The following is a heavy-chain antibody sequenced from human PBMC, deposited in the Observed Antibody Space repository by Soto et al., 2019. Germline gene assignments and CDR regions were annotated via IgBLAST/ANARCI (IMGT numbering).Heavy chain of an antibody. CDR2: IYPGDSDA. V-gene: IGHV5-51*01. Sequence: PGESLKISCKGSGYSFTTYWIGWVRQMPGKGLEWMGIIYPGDSDARYSPSILGQVTLSVDRSINTAYLQWSSLKASDTAMYYCARLLDGHQAGYFDYWGQGTLVTVSS. CDR3: ARLLDGHQAGYFDY. D-gene: IGHD2-2*01. J-gene: IGHJ4*02. CDR1: GYSFTTYW.